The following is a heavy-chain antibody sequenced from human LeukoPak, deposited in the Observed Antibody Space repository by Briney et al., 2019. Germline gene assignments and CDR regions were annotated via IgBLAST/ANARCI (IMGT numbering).Heavy chain of an antibody. V-gene: IGHV4-34*01. CDR3: ARTYCGSGSYSSNYYYYGMDV. D-gene: IGHD3-10*01. Sequence: SETLSLTCAVYGGSFSGYYWSWIRQPPGKGLEWIGEINHSGSTNYNPSLKSRVTISVDTSKNQFSLKLSSVTAADTAVYYCARTYCGSGSYSSNYYYYGMDVWGKGTTVTVSS. CDR2: INHSGST. CDR1: GGSFSGYY. J-gene: IGHJ6*04.